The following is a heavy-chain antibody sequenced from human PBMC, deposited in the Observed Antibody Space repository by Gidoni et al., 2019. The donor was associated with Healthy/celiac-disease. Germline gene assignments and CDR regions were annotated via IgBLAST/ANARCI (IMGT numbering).Heavy chain of an antibody. D-gene: IGHD4-17*01. CDR2: ISGSGGST. J-gene: IGHJ6*02. Sequence: EVQLVESGGGLVQPGGSLRLSCAASGFTFSSYAMSWVRQAPGKGLEWVSAISGSGGSTYYADSVKGRFTISRDNSKNTLYLQMNSLRAEDTAVYYCAKDPHTVTEYYYYGMDVWGQGTTVTVSS. CDR3: AKDPHTVTEYYYYGMDV. CDR1: GFTFSSYA. V-gene: IGHV3-23*04.